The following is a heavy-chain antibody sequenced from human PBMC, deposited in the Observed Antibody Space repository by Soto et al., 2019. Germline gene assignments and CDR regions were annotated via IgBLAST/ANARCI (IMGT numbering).Heavy chain of an antibody. D-gene: IGHD2-8*02. V-gene: IGHV4-34*01. J-gene: IGHJ6*03. CDR2: INHSGST. CDR1: GGSFSGYY. Sequence: SETLSLTCAVYGGSFSGYYWSWIRQPPGKGLEWIGEINHSGSTNYNPSLKSRVTISVDTSKNQFSLKLSSVTAADTAVYYCGRGLVATPQYYYYCVVLWGKGTTVTVSS. CDR3: GRGLVATPQYYYYCVVL.